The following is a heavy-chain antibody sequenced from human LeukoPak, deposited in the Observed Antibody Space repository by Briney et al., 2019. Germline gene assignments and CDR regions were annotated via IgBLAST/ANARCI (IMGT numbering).Heavy chain of an antibody. CDR3: ARGGIVVVPASWTGWFDP. D-gene: IGHD2-2*01. J-gene: IGHJ5*02. Sequence: PSETLSLTCAVSGYSISSGYYWGWIRPPPGKGLEWIGSIYHSGSTYYNPSLKSRVTISVDTSKNQFSLKLSSVTAADTAVYYCARGGIVVVPASWTGWFDPWGQGTLVTVSS. V-gene: IGHV4-38-2*01. CDR2: IYHSGST. CDR1: GYSISSGYY.